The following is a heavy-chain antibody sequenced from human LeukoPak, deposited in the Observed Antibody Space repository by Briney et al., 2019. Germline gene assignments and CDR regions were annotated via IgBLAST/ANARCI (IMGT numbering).Heavy chain of an antibody. Sequence: GGSLRLSCAASGLTFSSYGMHWVRQAPGKGLEWVAVISYDGSNKYYADSVKGRFTISRDDSKNTLYLQMNSLRAEDTAVYYCAKDLGRYRNNYFDYWGQGTLVTVSS. CDR2: ISYDGSNK. J-gene: IGHJ4*02. CDR1: GLTFSSYG. V-gene: IGHV3-30*18. CDR3: AKDLGRYRNNYFDY. D-gene: IGHD1-26*01.